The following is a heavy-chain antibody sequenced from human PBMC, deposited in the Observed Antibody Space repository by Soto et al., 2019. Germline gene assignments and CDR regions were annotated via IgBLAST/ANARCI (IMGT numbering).Heavy chain of an antibody. CDR3: MALSALYDAFDI. J-gene: IGHJ3*02. CDR2: ISYDGSNK. Sequence: QVQLVESGGGVVQPGRSLRLSCAASGFTFSSYGMHWVRQAPGKVLEWVAVISYDGSNKYYADSVKGRFTISRDNSKNTLYLQMNSLRAEDTAVYYCMALSALYDAFDIWGQGTMVTVSS. D-gene: IGHD3-16*01. CDR1: GFTFSSYG. V-gene: IGHV3-30*03.